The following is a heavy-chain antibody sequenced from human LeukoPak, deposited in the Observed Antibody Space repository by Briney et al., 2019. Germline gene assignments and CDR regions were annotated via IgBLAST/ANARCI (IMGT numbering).Heavy chain of an antibody. D-gene: IGHD6-13*01. J-gene: IGHJ4*02. V-gene: IGHV1-69*05. CDR1: GGTFSSYA. Sequence: ASVKVSCKASGGTFSSYAISWVRQAPGQGLEWMGGIIPIFGTANYAQKLQGRVTMTTDTSTSTAYMELRSLRSDDTAVYYCALWGAAAGIDYWGQGTLVTVSS. CDR3: ALWGAAAGIDY. CDR2: IIPIFGTA.